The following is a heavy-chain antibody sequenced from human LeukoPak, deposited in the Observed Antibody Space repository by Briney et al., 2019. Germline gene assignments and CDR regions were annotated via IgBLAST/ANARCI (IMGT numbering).Heavy chain of an antibody. CDR2: MNPNSGNT. Sequence: ASVKVSCKASGYTFTSYDINWVRQATGQGLEWMGWMNPNSGNTGYAQKFQGRVTMTRNTSISTAYMELSSLRSEDTAVYYCARAAGPLTGYLGWGQGTLVTVSS. CDR3: ARAAGPLTGYLG. V-gene: IGHV1-8*01. CDR1: GYTFTSYD. J-gene: IGHJ4*02. D-gene: IGHD3-9*01.